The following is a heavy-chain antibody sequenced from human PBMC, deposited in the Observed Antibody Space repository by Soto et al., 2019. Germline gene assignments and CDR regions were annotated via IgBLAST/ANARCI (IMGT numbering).Heavy chain of an antibody. V-gene: IGHV1-18*04. CDR3: ARDMTDPDQIVVVLAAFDY. CDR1: GYTFSSYS. D-gene: IGHD2-15*01. CDR2: ISAYNGNT. J-gene: IGHJ4*02. Sequence: ASVKVSCKASGYTFSSYSISWVRQAPGQGLEWMGWISAYNGNTKDAQKPQGRVTLTTDTSTSTAYMELRSLRSDDTAVYFCARDMTDPDQIVVVLAAFDYWGQGTLVTVSS.